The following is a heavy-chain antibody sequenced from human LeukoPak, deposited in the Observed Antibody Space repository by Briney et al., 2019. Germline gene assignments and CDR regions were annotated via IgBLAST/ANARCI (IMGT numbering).Heavy chain of an antibody. CDR2: ISYDGSNK. D-gene: IGHD5-12*01. CDR3: AGLSGNYDSSYYYYYYMDV. V-gene: IGHV3-30*03. J-gene: IGHJ6*03. CDR1: GFTFSSYG. Sequence: GGALRLSCAASGFTFSSYGMHWVRQAPGKGLEWVAVISYDGSNKYYADSVKGRFTISRDNSKNTLYLQMNSLRAEDTAVYYCAGLSGNYDSSYYYYYYMDVWGKGTTVTVSS.